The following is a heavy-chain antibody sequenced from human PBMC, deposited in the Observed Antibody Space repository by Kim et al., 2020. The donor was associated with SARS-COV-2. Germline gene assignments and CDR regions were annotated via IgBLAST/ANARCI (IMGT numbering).Heavy chain of an antibody. Sequence: GGSLRLSCAASGFTFSSYGMHWVRQAPGKGLEWVAVISYDGSNKYYADSVKGRFTISRDNSKNTLYLQMNSLRAEDTAVYYCARERWELRGTIFDYWGQGTLVTVSS. D-gene: IGHD1-26*01. CDR1: GFTFSSYG. V-gene: IGHV3-33*05. CDR2: ISYDGSNK. J-gene: IGHJ4*02. CDR3: ARERWELRGTIFDY.